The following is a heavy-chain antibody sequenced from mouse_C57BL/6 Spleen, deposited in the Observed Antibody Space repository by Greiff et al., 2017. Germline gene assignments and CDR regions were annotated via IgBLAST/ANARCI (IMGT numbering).Heavy chain of an antibody. D-gene: IGHD1-1*01. CDR3: AAHNLLLRYYAMDY. J-gene: IGHJ4*01. Sequence: VQLQQPGAELVKPGASVKLSCKASGYTFTSYWMHWVKQRPGRGLEWIGRIDPNSGGTKYNEKVKSKATLTVDKPSSAAYMQLSSLTSEDSAVYYCAAHNLLLRYYAMDYWGQGTSVTVSS. CDR1: GYTFTSYW. V-gene: IGHV1-72*01. CDR2: IDPNSGGT.